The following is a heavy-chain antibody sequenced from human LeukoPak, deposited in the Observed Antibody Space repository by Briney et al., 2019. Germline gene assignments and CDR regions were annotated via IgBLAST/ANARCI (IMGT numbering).Heavy chain of an antibody. J-gene: IGHJ3*02. V-gene: IGHV4-34*01. D-gene: IGHD5-24*01. CDR2: INHSGST. Sequence: SETLSLTCAVYGGSFSGYYWSWIRQPPGKGLEWIGEINHSGSTNYNPSLKSRVTISVDTSKNQFSLKLSSVTAADTAVYYCARGPGGRDGYNLAFDSWGQGTMVTVSS. CDR3: ARGPGGRDGYNLAFDS. CDR1: GGSFSGYY.